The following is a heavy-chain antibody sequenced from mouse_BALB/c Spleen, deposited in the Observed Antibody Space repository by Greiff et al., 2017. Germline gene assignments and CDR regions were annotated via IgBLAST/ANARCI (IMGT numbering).Heavy chain of an antibody. V-gene: IGHV1-74*01. D-gene: IGHD1-1*01. CDR2: IHPSGSET. J-gene: IGHJ3*01. CDR3: SSGDYGSSYVFAY. CDR1: GYSFTSYW. Sequence: QVQLQQPGAELVRPGASVKLSCKASGYSFTSYWMNWVKQRPGQGLEWIGMIHPSGSETRLNQKFKDKATLTVDKSSSTAYMQLSSPTSEDSAVYYCSSGDYGSSYVFAYWGQGTLVTVSA.